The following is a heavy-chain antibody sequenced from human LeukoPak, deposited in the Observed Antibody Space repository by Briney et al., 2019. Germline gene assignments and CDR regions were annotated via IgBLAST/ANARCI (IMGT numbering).Heavy chain of an antibody. CDR3: ARRGYGDYAPFDY. D-gene: IGHD4-17*01. V-gene: IGHV3-66*04. CDR2: IYSGGST. Sequence: GGSLRLSCAASGFTVSSNFMSWVRQAPGKGLEWVSVIYSGGSTYYADSVKGRFTISRDNSKNTLYLQMNSLRAEDTAVYYCARRGYGDYAPFDYWGQGTLVTVSS. J-gene: IGHJ4*02. CDR1: GFTVSSNF.